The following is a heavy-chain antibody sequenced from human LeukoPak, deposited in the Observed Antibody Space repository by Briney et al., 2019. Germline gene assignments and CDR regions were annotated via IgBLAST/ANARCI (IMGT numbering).Heavy chain of an antibody. V-gene: IGHV3-66*01. Sequence: PGGSLSLFCAASGFTVSSNYMSWVRQAPGKGLEWVSVIYSGGSTYYADSVKGRFTISRDNSKNTLYLQMNSLRAEDTAVYYCARAGPTVTHAEYFQHWGQGTLVTVSS. CDR2: IYSGGST. CDR3: ARAGPTVTHAEYFQH. CDR1: GFTVSSNY. J-gene: IGHJ1*01. D-gene: IGHD4-17*01.